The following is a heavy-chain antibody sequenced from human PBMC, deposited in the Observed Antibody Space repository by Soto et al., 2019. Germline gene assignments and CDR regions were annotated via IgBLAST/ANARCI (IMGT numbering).Heavy chain of an antibody. Sequence: GGSLRLSCAASGLTFSSYSMNWVRQAPGQGLEWVSSISSSSSYIYYADSVKGRFTISRDNAKHSLYLQMNSLRAEDTAVYYWARRSYYYETAEYYGMDVWGQGTTVTVSS. CDR2: ISSSSSYI. D-gene: IGHD3-10*01. J-gene: IGHJ6*02. V-gene: IGHV3-21*01. CDR1: GLTFSSYS. CDR3: ARRSYYYETAEYYGMDV.